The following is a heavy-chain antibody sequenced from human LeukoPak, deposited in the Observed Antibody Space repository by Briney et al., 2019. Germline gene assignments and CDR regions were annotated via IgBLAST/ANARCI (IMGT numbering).Heavy chain of an antibody. D-gene: IGHD3-22*01. CDR1: GYSFTSYW. V-gene: IGHV5-51*01. J-gene: IGHJ3*01. CDR2: IYPGDSDT. Sequence: GESLKISCKGSGYSFTSYWIGWVRQMPGKGLEWMGIIYPGDSDTRYSPSFQGQVTISVDKSISTAYLQWSSLKASDTAMYYCSRPIHYDGTGYYSDDAFDVWGQGTMVTVSS. CDR3: SRPIHYDGTGYYSDDAFDV.